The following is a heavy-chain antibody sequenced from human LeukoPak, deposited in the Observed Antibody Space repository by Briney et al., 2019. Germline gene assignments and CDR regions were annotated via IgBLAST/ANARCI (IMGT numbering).Heavy chain of an antibody. CDR1: GGSISSYY. V-gene: IGHV4-59*08. J-gene: IGHJ3*02. Sequence: SETLSLTCTVSGGSISSYYWSWIRQPPGKGLEWIGYICYSGSTNYNPSLKSRVTISVDTSKNQFSLKLSSVTAADTAVYYCARHRTASSGYHDAFDIWGQGTMVTVSS. CDR2: ICYSGST. D-gene: IGHD3-22*01. CDR3: ARHRTASSGYHDAFDI.